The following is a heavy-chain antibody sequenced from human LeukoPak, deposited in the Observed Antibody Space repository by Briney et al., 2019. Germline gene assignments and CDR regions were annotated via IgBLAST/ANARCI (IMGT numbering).Heavy chain of an antibody. CDR3: ARRRSIAGGFDY. CDR2: IYSGGST. Sequence: PGGSLRLSCAVSGLTVSSNYMSWVRQAPGKGLEWVAVIYSGGSTYYADSVKGRFTISRDNSKSTLYLQMNSLRAEDTAVYYCARRRSIAGGFDYWGQGTLVTVSS. J-gene: IGHJ4*02. D-gene: IGHD6-6*01. CDR1: GLTVSSNY. V-gene: IGHV3-66*01.